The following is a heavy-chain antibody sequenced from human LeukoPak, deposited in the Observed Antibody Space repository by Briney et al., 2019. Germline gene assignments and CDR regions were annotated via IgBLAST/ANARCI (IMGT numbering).Heavy chain of an antibody. CDR2: ISSSSDYI. J-gene: IGHJ4*02. CDR3: ARRAIGYCANGVCSSPLDY. Sequence: GGSLRLSCAASGFTFSSYSMNWVRQAPGKGLEWVSSISSSSDYIYYADSVKGRFTISRDNAKNSLYLQMNSLRAEDTAVYCCARRAIGYCANGVCSSPLDYWGQGTLVTVSS. CDR1: GFTFSSYS. D-gene: IGHD2-8*01. V-gene: IGHV3-21*01.